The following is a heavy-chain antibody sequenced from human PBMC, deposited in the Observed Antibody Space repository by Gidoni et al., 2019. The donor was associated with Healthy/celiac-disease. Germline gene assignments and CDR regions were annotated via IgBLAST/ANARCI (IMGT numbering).Heavy chain of an antibody. J-gene: IGHJ4*02. D-gene: IGHD3-16*01. V-gene: IGHV1-69*04. CDR3: ARGGTNLDY. Sequence: QVQLVQSGADVQKPGSSLKVSCKASGGTFSSYAISWVRQAPGHGLEWMGRIIPILGIANYAQKFQGRVTMTADKSTSTAYMELGSRRSEDTAVYYGARGGTNLDYWGQGTLVTVSS. CDR1: GGTFSSYA. CDR2: IIPILGIA.